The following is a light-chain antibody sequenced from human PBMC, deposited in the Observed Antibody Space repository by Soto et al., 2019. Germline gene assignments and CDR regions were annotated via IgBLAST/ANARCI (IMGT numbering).Light chain of an antibody. J-gene: IGLJ1*01. Sequence: QSALTQPASVSGSPGQSITISYTGTSSDVGGYNYVSWYQQQPGKAPKFMIYDVSNRPSGVSNRFSGSKSGNTASLTISGLQAEDEADYYCCSYTTSNTRQIVFGTGTKVTVL. CDR2: DVS. CDR3: CSYTTSNTRQIV. V-gene: IGLV2-14*01. CDR1: SSDVGGYNY.